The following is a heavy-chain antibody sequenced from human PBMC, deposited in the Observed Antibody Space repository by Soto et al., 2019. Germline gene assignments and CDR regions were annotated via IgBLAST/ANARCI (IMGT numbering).Heavy chain of an antibody. CDR3: AKDLTRQLAYWLDP. J-gene: IGHJ5*02. Sequence: ASVKVSCKASGFSFTGYYIHWLRQAPGQGLEWMGWINAHSGGTEYAQKFQGRVTLTRDTSIATAYLTLTSLTSDDTALYYCAKDLTRQLAYWLDPWGQGTHVTVSS. V-gene: IGHV1-2*02. CDR1: GFSFTGYY. CDR2: INAHSGGT. D-gene: IGHD6-6*01.